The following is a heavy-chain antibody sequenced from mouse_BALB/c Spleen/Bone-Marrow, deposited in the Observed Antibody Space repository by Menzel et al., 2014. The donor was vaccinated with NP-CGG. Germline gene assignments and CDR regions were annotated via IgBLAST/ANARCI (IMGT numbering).Heavy chain of an antibody. D-gene: IGHD1-1*01. J-gene: IGHJ1*01. V-gene: IGHV1-84*02. Sequence: LMESGPELVKPGASVKISCKASGYTFTDYYINWVKQKPGQGLEWIGWIYPGGGNTKYNEKFKGKATLTVGTSSSTAYMQLSSLTSEDTAVYFCARPPYYYGSSYYWYFDVWGAGTTVTVSS. CDR1: GYTFTDYY. CDR2: IYPGGGNT. CDR3: ARPPYYYGSSYYWYFDV.